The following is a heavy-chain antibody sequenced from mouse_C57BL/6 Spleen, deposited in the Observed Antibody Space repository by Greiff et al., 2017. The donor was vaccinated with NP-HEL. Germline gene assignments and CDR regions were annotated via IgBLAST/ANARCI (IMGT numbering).Heavy chain of an antibody. V-gene: IGHV1-64*01. Sequence: QVQLQQPGAELVKPGASVKLSCKASGYTFTSYWMHWVKQRPGQGLEWIGMIHPNSGSANYNEKFKSKATLTVDKSSSTAYMQLSSLTSEDSAVYYCASRREAAMDYWGQGTSVTVSS. CDR1: GYTFTSYW. CDR3: ASRREAAMDY. J-gene: IGHJ4*01. CDR2: IHPNSGSA.